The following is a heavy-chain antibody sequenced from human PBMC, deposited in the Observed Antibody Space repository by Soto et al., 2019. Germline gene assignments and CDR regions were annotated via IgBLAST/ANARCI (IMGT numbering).Heavy chain of an antibody. J-gene: IGHJ5*02. V-gene: IGHV5-51*01. CDR3: ATATAYNCFDP. Sequence: GESLKISCSTSGYEFISYWIAWVRQRPGEGLEWMGIIYAGDSETTYSPSFEGQVTISVDRSTATAYLQWSSLEASDSAIYYCATATAYNCFDPWGPGTLVTVSS. CDR1: GYEFISYW. CDR2: IYAGDSET.